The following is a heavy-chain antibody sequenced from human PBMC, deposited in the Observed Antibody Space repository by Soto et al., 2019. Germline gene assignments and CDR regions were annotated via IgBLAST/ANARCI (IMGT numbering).Heavy chain of an antibody. CDR2: INDGNGIA. D-gene: IGHD1-26*01. V-gene: IGHV1-3*01. Sequence: QVQLVQSGAEVKKPGASVKVSCKTSGYTFTGYAIHWVRQAPGQRLEWMGWINDGNGIAKYSQKFQGRVTITRDTSATTAYMEMSSLRSEDTAVYCCPRDKSGSELSLDYWGQGTLVTVSS. J-gene: IGHJ4*02. CDR3: PRDKSGSELSLDY. CDR1: GYTFTGYA.